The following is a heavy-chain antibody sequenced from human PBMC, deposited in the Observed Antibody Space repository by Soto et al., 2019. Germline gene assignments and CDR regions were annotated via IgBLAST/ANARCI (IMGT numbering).Heavy chain of an antibody. V-gene: IGHV4-34*01. CDR2: INHSGST. CDR1: GGSFSGYY. J-gene: IGHJ4*02. D-gene: IGHD4-17*01. Sequence: PSETLSLTCAVYGGSFSGYYWSWIRQPPGKGLEWIGEINHSGSTNYNPSLKSRVTISVDTSKNQFSLKLSSVTAADTAVYYCARELNYGDSRYYFDYWGQGTLVTVSS. CDR3: ARELNYGDSRYYFDY.